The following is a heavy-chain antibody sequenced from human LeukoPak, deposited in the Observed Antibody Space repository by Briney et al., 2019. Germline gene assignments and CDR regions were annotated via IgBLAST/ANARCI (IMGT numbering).Heavy chain of an antibody. V-gene: IGHV4-4*07. Sequence: SETLSLTCTVSGGSISSYYWNWIRQPAGKGLEWIGHIYTSGSTNYNPSLKSRVTMSIDTSKNQFSLKLSSVTAADTAEYYCARGLNVGFCSSTSCYIWFDPWGQGTLVTVSS. CDR1: GGSISSYY. CDR3: ARGLNVGFCSSTSCYIWFDP. J-gene: IGHJ5*02. D-gene: IGHD2-2*02. CDR2: IYTSGST.